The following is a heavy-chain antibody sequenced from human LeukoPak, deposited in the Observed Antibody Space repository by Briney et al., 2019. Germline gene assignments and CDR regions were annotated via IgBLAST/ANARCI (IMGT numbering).Heavy chain of an antibody. D-gene: IGHD2-2*01. CDR1: GFTFSHYV. J-gene: IGHJ3*02. V-gene: IGHV3-23*01. CDR3: AKAVYSSNTCYDAFDI. CDR2: VSNSGGGT. Sequence: LRLSYVACGFTFSHYVMLWVHQAPGKGREGVSGVSNSGGGTDYADSVRGRFTISRDNSKNTLFLQMNSLRPEDTAVYYCAKAVYSSNTCYDAFDIWGQGTMVTVSS.